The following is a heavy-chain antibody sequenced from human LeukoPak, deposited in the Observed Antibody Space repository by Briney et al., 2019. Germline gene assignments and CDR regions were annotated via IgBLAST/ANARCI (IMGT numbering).Heavy chain of an antibody. J-gene: IGHJ4*02. V-gene: IGHV4-34*01. Sequence: SETLSLTCAVYGGSFSGYYWSWIRQPPGKGLEWIGEINRSGSTNYNPSLKSRVTISVDTSKNQFSLKLSSVTAADTAVYYCARVPDGIAVAGFDYWGQGTLVTVSS. D-gene: IGHD6-19*01. CDR2: INRSGST. CDR1: GGSFSGYY. CDR3: ARVPDGIAVAGFDY.